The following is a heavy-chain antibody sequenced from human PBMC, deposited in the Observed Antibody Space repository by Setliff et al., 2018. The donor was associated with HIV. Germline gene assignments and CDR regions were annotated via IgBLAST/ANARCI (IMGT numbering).Heavy chain of an antibody. CDR2: INHSGST. J-gene: IGHJ4*02. D-gene: IGHD3-22*01. V-gene: IGHV4-34*01. Sequence: SGTLSLTCAVYGGSFSGYYWSWIRQPPEKGLEWIGEINHSGSTNYNPSLKSRVNISVDTSKNQFSLKLTSVTAADTAVYYCARSNYDSSFDYWGQGTLVTVSS. CDR1: GGSFSGYY. CDR3: ARSNYDSSFDY.